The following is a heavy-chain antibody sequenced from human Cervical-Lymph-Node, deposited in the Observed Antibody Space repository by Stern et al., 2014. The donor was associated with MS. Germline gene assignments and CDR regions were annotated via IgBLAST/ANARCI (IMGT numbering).Heavy chain of an antibody. CDR3: AKGDNWRRLNH. CDR2: ISDDGSMK. D-gene: IGHD1-20*01. J-gene: IGHJ5*02. V-gene: IGHV3-30*18. CDR1: GLTFSTYG. Sequence: VQLVESGGGVVQPGRSLRLSCAASGLTFSTYGMHWVRQAPGKGLEWVAFISDDGSMKFYGDSVKGRFTISRDNSKNTLYLQMNSLRAEDTAVYYCAKGDNWRRLNHWGQGTLVTVSS.